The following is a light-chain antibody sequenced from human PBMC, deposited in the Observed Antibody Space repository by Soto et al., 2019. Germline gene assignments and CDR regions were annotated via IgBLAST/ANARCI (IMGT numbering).Light chain of an antibody. CDR2: SNN. Sequence: QSVLTQPPSASGTPGQKVTISCSGGSSNIGGNVVNWYQVLPGMAPKLLIYSNNQRPSGVPDRFSGSKSGNTASLTISGLQADDEADYYCCSYADRYTYVVFGGGTKLTVL. CDR1: SSNIGGNV. CDR3: CSYADRYTYVV. V-gene: IGLV1-44*01. J-gene: IGLJ2*01.